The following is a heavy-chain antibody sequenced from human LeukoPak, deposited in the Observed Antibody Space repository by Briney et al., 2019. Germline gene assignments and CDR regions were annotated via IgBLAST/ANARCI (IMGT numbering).Heavy chain of an antibody. Sequence: GGSLRLSCAASGFTFSSYAMSWVRQAPGKGLEWVSAISGSGGSTYYADSVKGRFTISRDNSKNTLYLQMNSLRAEDTAVYYCPYGSGSYYYFDYWGQGTLVTVSP. J-gene: IGHJ4*02. V-gene: IGHV3-23*01. CDR2: ISGSGGST. D-gene: IGHD3-10*01. CDR3: PYGSGSYYYFDY. CDR1: GFTFSSYA.